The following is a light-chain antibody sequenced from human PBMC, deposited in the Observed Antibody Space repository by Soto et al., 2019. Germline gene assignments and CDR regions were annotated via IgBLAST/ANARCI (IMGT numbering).Light chain of an antibody. CDR3: QQYDSSWT. Sequence: EIVLTQSPGTLSLSPGERATLSCRASQSVSSSFLAWYQLKPGQAPRLLIYGASSRAAGIPDRFSGSGSGTDFALTISRLEPEDFAVYYCQQYDSSWTFGQGTKVDIK. CDR2: GAS. J-gene: IGKJ1*01. CDR1: QSVSSSF. V-gene: IGKV3-20*01.